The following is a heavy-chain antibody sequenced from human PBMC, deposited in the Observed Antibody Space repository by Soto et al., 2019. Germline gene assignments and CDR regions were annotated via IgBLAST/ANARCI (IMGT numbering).Heavy chain of an antibody. CDR1: GGSISSGGYY. V-gene: IGHV4-31*03. J-gene: IGHJ5*02. D-gene: IGHD6-19*01. CDR3: ASQYSSGWYPTGRNWFDP. CDR2: IYYSGST. Sequence: PSETLSLTCTVSGGSISSGGYYWSWIRQHPGKGLEWIGYIYYSGSTYYNPSLKSRVTISVDTSKNQFSLKLSSVTAADTAVYYCASQYSSGWYPTGRNWFDPWAREPWSPSPQ.